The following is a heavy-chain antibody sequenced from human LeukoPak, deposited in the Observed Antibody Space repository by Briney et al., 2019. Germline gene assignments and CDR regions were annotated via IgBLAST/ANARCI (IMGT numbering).Heavy chain of an antibody. Sequence: GASVKVSCKASGYTFTSYGISWARQAPGQGLEWMGWISAYNGNTNYAQKLQGRLTMTTDTSTSTAYMELRSLRSDDTAVYYCARVVEYYDYVWGSYRYWDSWGQGTLVTVSS. V-gene: IGHV1-18*01. CDR3: ARVVEYYDYVWGSYRYWDS. CDR2: ISAYNGNT. CDR1: GYTFTSYG. D-gene: IGHD3-16*02. J-gene: IGHJ4*02.